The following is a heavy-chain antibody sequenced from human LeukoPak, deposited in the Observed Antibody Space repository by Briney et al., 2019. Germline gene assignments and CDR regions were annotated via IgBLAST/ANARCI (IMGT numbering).Heavy chain of an antibody. V-gene: IGHV4-61*01. CDR2: IYYSGST. D-gene: IGHD3-9*01. J-gene: IGHJ6*02. CDR1: GGSISSGSCY. CDR3: ARGPADYDILTGYYIPYYYYGMDV. Sequence: PSETLSLTCTVSGGSISSGSCYWSWIRQPPGKGLEWIGYIYYSGSTNYNPSLKSRVTISVDTSKNQFSLKLSSVTAADTAVYYCARGPADYDILTGYYIPYYYYGMDVWGQGTTVTVSS.